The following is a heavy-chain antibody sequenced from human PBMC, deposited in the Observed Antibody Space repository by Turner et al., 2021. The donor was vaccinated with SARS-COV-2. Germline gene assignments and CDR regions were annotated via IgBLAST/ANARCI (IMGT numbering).Heavy chain of an antibody. Sequence: QLQLQESGPGLVKPSETLSLTCTVPGGSISSSSYYWGWIRQPPGKGLEWIGSIYYSGSTYYNPSLKSRVTISVDTSKNQFSLKLSSVTAADTAVYYCARDPGEGSFDYWGQGTLVTVSS. CDR3: ARDPGEGSFDY. V-gene: IGHV4-39*07. D-gene: IGHD3-16*01. J-gene: IGHJ4*02. CDR1: GGSISSSSYY. CDR2: IYYSGST.